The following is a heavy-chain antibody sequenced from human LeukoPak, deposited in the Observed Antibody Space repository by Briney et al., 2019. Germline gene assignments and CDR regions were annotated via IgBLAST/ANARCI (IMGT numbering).Heavy chain of an antibody. CDR1: GFTFSSYG. J-gene: IGHJ4*02. CDR3: ARDLGDPYSGSYDY. CDR2: ISGSGDST. V-gene: IGHV3-NL1*01. D-gene: IGHD1-26*01. Sequence: TGGSLRLSCAASGFTFSSYGMHWVRQAPGKGLEWVSDISGSGDSTYYADSVKGRFTISRDNAKNTLYLQMNSLRAEDTAVYYCARDLGDPYSGSYDYWGQGTLVTVSS.